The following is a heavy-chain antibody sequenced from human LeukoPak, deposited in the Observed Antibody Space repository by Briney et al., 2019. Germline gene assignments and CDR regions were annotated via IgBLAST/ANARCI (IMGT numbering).Heavy chain of an antibody. D-gene: IGHD3-3*01. CDR3: ARASYYDFWSGYYKDYYYYYMDV. CDR1: GYTFTSYD. J-gene: IGHJ6*03. Sequence: ASVKVSCKASGYTFTSYDINWVRQATGQGLEWMGWMNPNSGNTGYAQKFQGRVTMTRNTSISTAYMELSSLRSEDTAVYYCARASYYDFWSGYYKDYYYYYMDVWGKGTTVTVSS. V-gene: IGHV1-8*01. CDR2: MNPNSGNT.